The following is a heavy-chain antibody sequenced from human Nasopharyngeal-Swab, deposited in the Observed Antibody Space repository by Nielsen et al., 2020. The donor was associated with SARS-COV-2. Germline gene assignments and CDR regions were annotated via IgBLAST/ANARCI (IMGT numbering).Heavy chain of an antibody. J-gene: IGHJ4*02. D-gene: IGHD3-9*01. CDR3: ARYTTDWVSFDY. CDR1: GGSINYSY. V-gene: IGHV4-59*13. CDR2: IHSDGST. Sequence: SETLSLTCTVSGGSINYSYWSWIRQSPAKGLEWIGYIHSDGSTNYNPSLKSRVTMSLDTSKNQFSLKVSSVTAADTAMYYCARYTTDWVSFDYWGQGTLVTVSS.